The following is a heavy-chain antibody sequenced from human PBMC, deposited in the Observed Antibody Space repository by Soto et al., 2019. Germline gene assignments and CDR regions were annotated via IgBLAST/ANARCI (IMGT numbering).Heavy chain of an antibody. V-gene: IGHV4-34*01. CDR2: INHSGST. CDR1: GGFFSGYY. Sequence: SETLCLTCAVYGGFFSGYYWSWIRQPPGKGLEWIGEINHSGSTNYNPSLKSRVTISVDTSKNQFSLKLSSVTAADTAVYYCARAPRFLEWLLYRKGNDYYGKDVWGQGTTVTVSS. J-gene: IGHJ6*02. D-gene: IGHD3-3*01. CDR3: ARAPRFLEWLLYRKGNDYYGKDV.